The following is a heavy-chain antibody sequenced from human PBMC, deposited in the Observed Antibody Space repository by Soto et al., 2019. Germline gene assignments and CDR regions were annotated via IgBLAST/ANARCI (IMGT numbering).Heavy chain of an antibody. D-gene: IGHD6-25*01. CDR1: GFTFSSYS. CDR3: ARAGYSCGRHGTFDY. CDR2: ISSSSSYI. Sequence: EVQLVESGGGLVKPGGSLRLSCAASGFTFSSYSMNWVRQAPGKGLEWVSSISSSSSYIYYADSVKGRFTISRDKAKNALYLQMNTRRADDTAVYYCARAGYSCGRHGTFDYWGQGTLVAVSS. J-gene: IGHJ4*02. V-gene: IGHV3-21*01.